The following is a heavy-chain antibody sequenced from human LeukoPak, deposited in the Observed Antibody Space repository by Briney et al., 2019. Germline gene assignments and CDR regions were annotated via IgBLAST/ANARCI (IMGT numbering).Heavy chain of an antibody. CDR1: GFSVSSTY. CDR2: IYTSGST. J-gene: IGHJ5*02. CDR3: TRDRAGTQSWVEFDL. Sequence: GGSLRLSCAASGFSVSSTYMSWVHQAPGKGLEWVSLIYTSGSTFYADSVMGRFTISGDNSKNTLFLQMNSLRAEDSAVYYCTRDRAGTQSWVEFDLWGQGTLVTVSS. D-gene: IGHD3-10*01. V-gene: IGHV3-66*03.